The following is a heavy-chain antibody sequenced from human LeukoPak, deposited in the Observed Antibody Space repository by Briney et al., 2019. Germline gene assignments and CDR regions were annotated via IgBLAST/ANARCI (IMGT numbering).Heavy chain of an antibody. Sequence: SETLSLTCAVYGGSFSGYYWSWLRQPPGKGLEWIGEINHSGSTNYNPSLKSRVTISVDTSKNQFSLKLSSVTAADTAVYYCARTYGDYARDYFDYWGQGTLVTVSS. CDR1: GGSFSGYY. J-gene: IGHJ4*02. CDR2: INHSGST. V-gene: IGHV4-34*01. CDR3: ARTYGDYARDYFDY. D-gene: IGHD4-17*01.